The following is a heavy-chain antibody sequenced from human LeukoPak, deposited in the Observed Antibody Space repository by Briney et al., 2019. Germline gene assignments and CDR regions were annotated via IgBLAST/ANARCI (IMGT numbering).Heavy chain of an antibody. J-gene: IGHJ3*02. Sequence: GGSLRLSCAASGFTFSSYWMHWVRQAPGKGLVWVSRINSDGSSTSYADSVKGRFTISRGNAKNTLYLQMNSLRAEDTAVYYCARARPYYDILTGTRRDDAFDIWGQGTMVTVSS. CDR3: ARARPYYDILTGTRRDDAFDI. CDR2: INSDGSST. CDR1: GFTFSSYW. D-gene: IGHD3-9*01. V-gene: IGHV3-74*01.